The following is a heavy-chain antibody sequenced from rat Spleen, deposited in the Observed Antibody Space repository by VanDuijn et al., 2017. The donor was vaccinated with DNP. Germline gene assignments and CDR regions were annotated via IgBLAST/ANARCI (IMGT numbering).Heavy chain of an antibody. D-gene: IGHD1-2*01. J-gene: IGHJ1*01. CDR3: ARHSAYYSSWYFDF. CDR1: GFTFSDYY. V-gene: IGHV5-22*01. CDR2: ISYEGSST. Sequence: EVQLVESGGGLVQPGRSMKLSCAASGFTFSDYYMAWVRQAPKKGLEWVASISYEGSSTYYGDSVKGRFTISRDNAKSTLYLQMNSLRSEDTATYYCARHSAYYSSWYFDFWGPGTMVTVSS.